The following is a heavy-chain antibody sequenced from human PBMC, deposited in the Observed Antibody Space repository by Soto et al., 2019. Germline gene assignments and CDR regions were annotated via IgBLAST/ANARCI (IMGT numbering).Heavy chain of an antibody. Sequence: HPGGSLRLSCAASGFTVSSKYMSWVRQAPGKGLEWVSIIWSAGMTYYADSVRGRFTISRDNLKNTLYLQMNSLRADDTALYYCARVRPGEGMDVWGQGTTVTVSS. J-gene: IGHJ6*02. V-gene: IGHV3-53*01. CDR3: ARVRPGEGMDV. CDR2: IWSAGMT. CDR1: GFTVSSKY. D-gene: IGHD3-16*01.